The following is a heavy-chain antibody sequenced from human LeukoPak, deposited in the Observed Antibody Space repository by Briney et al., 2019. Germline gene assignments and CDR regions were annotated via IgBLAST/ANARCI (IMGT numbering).Heavy chain of an antibody. Sequence: PSETLSLTCTVSGGSISSSSYYWGWIRQPPGKGLEWIGSIYYSGSTNYNPSLKSRVTISIDTSKNQFSLKLSSVTAADTAVYYCARQHGSYDSSGYRFDYWGQGTLVTVSS. D-gene: IGHD3-22*01. V-gene: IGHV4-39*01. J-gene: IGHJ4*02. CDR3: ARQHGSYDSSGYRFDY. CDR2: IYYSGST. CDR1: GGSISSSSYY.